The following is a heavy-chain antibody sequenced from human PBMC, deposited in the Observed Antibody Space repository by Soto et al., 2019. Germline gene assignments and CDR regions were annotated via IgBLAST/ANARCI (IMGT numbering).Heavy chain of an antibody. D-gene: IGHD6-19*01. CDR3: ARVESGSSGWYEIDY. Sequence: APGQGLEWMGWISAYNGNTNYAQKLQGRVTMTTDTSTSTAYMELRSLRSDDTAVYYCARVESGSSGWYEIDYWGQGTLVTVSS. J-gene: IGHJ4*02. V-gene: IGHV1-18*01. CDR2: ISAYNGNT.